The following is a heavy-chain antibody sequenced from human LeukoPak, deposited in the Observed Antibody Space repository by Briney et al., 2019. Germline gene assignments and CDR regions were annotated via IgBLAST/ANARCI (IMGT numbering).Heavy chain of an antibody. CDR1: GFTFSSYG. CDR2: IWYDGSNK. V-gene: IGHV3-33*06. D-gene: IGHD4-11*01. CDR3: AKDHVTTVSYFDY. J-gene: IGHJ4*02. Sequence: PGRSLRLSCAASGFTFSSYGMPWVRQAPGKGLEWVAVIWYDGSNKYYADSVKGRFTISRDNSKNTLYLQMNSLRAEDTAVYYCAKDHVTTVSYFDYWGQGTLVTVSS.